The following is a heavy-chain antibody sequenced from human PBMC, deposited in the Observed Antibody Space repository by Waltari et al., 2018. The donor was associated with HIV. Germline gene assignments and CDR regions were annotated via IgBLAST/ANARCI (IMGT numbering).Heavy chain of an antibody. CDR3: ARPFAAAASDD. CDR1: GYTFTSYD. CDR2: MNPKSGNT. D-gene: IGHD6-13*01. V-gene: IGHV1-8*01. Sequence: QVQLVQSGAEVKKPGASVKVSCKASGYTFTSYDINWVRQATGQGLEWMGWMNPKSGNTGDAQKFQVRVTMTRNTSMCTAYMERGRLRSEDTAGYYCARPFAAAASDDWGQGTRVTVSS. J-gene: IGHJ4*02.